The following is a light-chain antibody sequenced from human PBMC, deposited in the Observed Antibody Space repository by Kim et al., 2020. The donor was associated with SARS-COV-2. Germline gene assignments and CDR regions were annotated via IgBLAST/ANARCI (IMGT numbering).Light chain of an antibody. J-gene: IGKJ5*01. V-gene: IGKV1-33*01. CDR2: DAS. CDR1: QDISRY. CDR3: QQYASFPIT. Sequence: IQMTQSPSSLSASVGDRVTITCQASQDISRYVNWYQQKPGKAPKLLIYDASDLEVGVPSRFSGSGSGTDLTLTISSVQPEDIATYYCQQYASFPITFGQGTRLEIK.